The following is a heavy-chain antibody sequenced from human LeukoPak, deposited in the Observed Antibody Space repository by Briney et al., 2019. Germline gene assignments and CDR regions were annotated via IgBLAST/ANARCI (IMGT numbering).Heavy chain of an antibody. D-gene: IGHD6-19*01. CDR1: GFTFSSYG. CDR2: IRYDGNNK. CDR3: AGQGAYSSGWAPYY. V-gene: IGHV3-30*02. Sequence: GGSLRLSCAASGFTFSSYGIHWVRQAPDKGLEWVTFIRYDGNNKYYADSVKGRFTISKDNSKNTLFLQMNSLRPEDTAVYYCAGQGAYSSGWAPYYWGQGTLVTVSS. J-gene: IGHJ4*02.